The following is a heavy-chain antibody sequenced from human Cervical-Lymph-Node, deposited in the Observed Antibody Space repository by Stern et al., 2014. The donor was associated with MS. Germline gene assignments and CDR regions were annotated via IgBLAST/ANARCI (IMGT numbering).Heavy chain of an antibody. Sequence: QVQLQQLGAGLLKPSETLSLTCAVYGGSFSGYYWSWIRQPPGKELEWIGEINHSGRTSYNPSLKSRVTMSVDMSKNQFSLRLTSVTAADTAAYYCARQAIKEVPAAYQVFYYGMDVWGQGTTVTVSS. V-gene: IGHV4-34*01. CDR1: GGSFSGYY. D-gene: IGHD2-2*01. J-gene: IGHJ6*02. CDR3: ARQAIKEVPAAYQVFYYGMDV. CDR2: INHSGRT.